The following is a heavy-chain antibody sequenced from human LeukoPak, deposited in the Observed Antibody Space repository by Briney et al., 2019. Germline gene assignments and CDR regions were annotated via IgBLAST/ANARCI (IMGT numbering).Heavy chain of an antibody. CDR2: TKQEGNEK. CDR3: AKPITVSGATDGFDI. CDR1: GFTFSDYY. V-gene: IGHV3-7*01. Sequence: PGGSLRLSCAASGFTFSDYYMSWLRQAPGKGLKWVANTKQEGNEKYYVDSVKGRFTNSRDNAKNSLYLQMNSLRVEDTAVYYCAKPITVSGATDGFDIWGQGTMVTVSS. J-gene: IGHJ3*02. D-gene: IGHD3-3*01.